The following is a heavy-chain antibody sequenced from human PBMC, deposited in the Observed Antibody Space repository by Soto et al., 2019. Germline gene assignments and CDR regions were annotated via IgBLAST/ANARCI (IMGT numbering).Heavy chain of an antibody. CDR3: AKNNLFGSETKDY. V-gene: IGHV3-23*04. CDR2: ISGSGGST. Sequence: EVQLVDSGGGLVQPGGSLRLSCAASGFTFSSYSMSWVRQAPGKGLEWVAAISGSGGSTDKADSVKGRFSISRDNSKNTLYLQMNSLRAEDTAVYYCAKNNLFGSETKDYWCPGTLVTVSS. D-gene: IGHD3-10*01. CDR1: GFTFSSYS. J-gene: IGHJ4*02.